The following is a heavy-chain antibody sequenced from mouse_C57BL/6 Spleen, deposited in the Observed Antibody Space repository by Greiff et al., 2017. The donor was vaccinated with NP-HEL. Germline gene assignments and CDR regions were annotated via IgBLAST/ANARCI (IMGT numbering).Heavy chain of an antibody. CDR1: GFTFSDYG. J-gene: IGHJ4*01. V-gene: IGHV5-17*01. CDR3: AGVYEGNYVGAMDY. CDR2: ISSGSSTI. Sequence: EVQRVESGGGLVKPGGSLKLSCAASGFTFSDYGMHWVRQAPEKGLEWVAYISSGSSTIYYADTVKGRFTFSRDNAKNTLFLQMTRLRAEETAMYHCAGVYEGNYVGAMDYWGQGTSVTVSS. D-gene: IGHD2-1*01.